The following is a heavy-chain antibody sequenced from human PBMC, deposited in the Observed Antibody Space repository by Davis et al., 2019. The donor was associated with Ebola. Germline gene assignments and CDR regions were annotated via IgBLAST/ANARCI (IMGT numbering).Heavy chain of an antibody. CDR1: GLSLAPYA. D-gene: IGHD6-19*01. CDR2: ISGSSGST. Sequence: PGGSLRLSCAISGLSLAPYAMNWVRQAPGQGLEWVSAISGSSGSTYYADSVKGRFTISRDNSKNTLYLQMNSLRAVDSALYYCATQWLARGYWGQGALVTVSS. V-gene: IGHV3-23*01. J-gene: IGHJ4*02. CDR3: ATQWLARGY.